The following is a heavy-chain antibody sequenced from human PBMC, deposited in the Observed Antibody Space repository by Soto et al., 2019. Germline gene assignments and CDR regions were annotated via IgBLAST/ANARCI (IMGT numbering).Heavy chain of an antibody. CDR3: ARATGIAVASTLYYYYGMDV. Sequence: SETLSLTCTVSGGSISSSSYYWGWIRQPPGKGLEWIGSIYYSGSTYYNPSLKSRVTISVDTSKNQFSLKLSSVTAADTAVYYCARATGIAVASTLYYYYGMDVWGQGTTVSVSS. CDR1: GGSISSSSYY. J-gene: IGHJ6*02. D-gene: IGHD6-19*01. V-gene: IGHV4-39*01. CDR2: IYYSGST.